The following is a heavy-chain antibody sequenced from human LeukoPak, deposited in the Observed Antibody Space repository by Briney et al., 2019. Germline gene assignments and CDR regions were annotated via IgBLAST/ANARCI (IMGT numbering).Heavy chain of an antibody. CDR3: ARQGIRIFGVDAFDI. J-gene: IGHJ3*02. CDR1: GYSFTSYW. Sequence: GESLKISCKGSGYSFTSYWIGWARQMPGKGLEWMGIIYPGDSDTRYSPSFQGQVTISADKSISTAYLQWSSLKASDTAMYYCARQGIRIFGVDAFDIWGQGTMVTVSS. CDR2: IYPGDSDT. V-gene: IGHV5-51*01. D-gene: IGHD3-3*01.